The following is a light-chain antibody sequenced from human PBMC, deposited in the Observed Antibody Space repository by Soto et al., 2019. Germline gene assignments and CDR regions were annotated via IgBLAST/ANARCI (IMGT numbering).Light chain of an antibody. CDR1: SSDVGGYNY. Sequence: QSALTQPRSVSGSPGQSVTISCTGTSSDVGGYNYVSWYQQHPGKAPKLLIYDVTKWPSGVPDRFSGSKSGNTASLTISGLQAEDEADYHCCSYAGSNTVVFGGGTQLTVL. CDR2: DVT. J-gene: IGLJ2*01. V-gene: IGLV2-11*01. CDR3: CSYAGSNTVV.